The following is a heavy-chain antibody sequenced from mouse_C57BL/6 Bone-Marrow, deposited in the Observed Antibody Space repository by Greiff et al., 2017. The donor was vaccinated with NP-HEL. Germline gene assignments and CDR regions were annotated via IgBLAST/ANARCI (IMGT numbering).Heavy chain of an antibody. Sequence: DVQLQESEGGLVQPGSSMKLSCTASGFTFSDYYMAWVRQVPEKGLEWVANINYDGSSTYYLDSLKSRFIISRDNAKNILYLQMSSLKSEDTATYYCARGTGREGYYFDYWGQGTTLTVSS. J-gene: IGHJ2*01. V-gene: IGHV5-16*01. D-gene: IGHD4-1*01. CDR1: GFTFSDYY. CDR3: ARGTGREGYYFDY. CDR2: INYDGSST.